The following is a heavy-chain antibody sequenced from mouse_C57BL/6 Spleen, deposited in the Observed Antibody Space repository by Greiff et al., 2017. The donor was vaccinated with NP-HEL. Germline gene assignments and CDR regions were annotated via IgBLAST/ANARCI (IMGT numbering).Heavy chain of an antibody. CDR3: ARDRALYDGYYVWFAY. V-gene: IGHV5-4*01. Sequence: EVRLVESGGGLVKPGGSLKLSCAASGFTFSSYAMSWVRQTPEKRLEWVATISDGGSYTYYPDNVKGRFTISRDNAKNNLYLQMSHLKSEDTAMYYCARDRALYDGYYVWFAYWGQGTLVTVSA. CDR1: GFTFSSYA. J-gene: IGHJ3*01. CDR2: ISDGGSYT. D-gene: IGHD2-3*01.